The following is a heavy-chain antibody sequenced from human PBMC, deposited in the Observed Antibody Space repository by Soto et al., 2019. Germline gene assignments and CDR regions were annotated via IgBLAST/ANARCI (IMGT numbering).Heavy chain of an antibody. J-gene: IGHJ4*02. D-gene: IGHD6-13*01. CDR1: RDSFNNYA. Sequence: QVQLVQSGAEVKKPGSSVKVSCKASRDSFNNYAVTWVRQAPGQGLEWMGGLIPILGTANYAQKFQGRVTITADESTSTAYRELNSLRSEDTAVYYCATSYGTSWYGDYWGQGTLVTVSS. CDR3: ATSYGTSWYGDY. CDR2: LIPILGTA. V-gene: IGHV1-69*01.